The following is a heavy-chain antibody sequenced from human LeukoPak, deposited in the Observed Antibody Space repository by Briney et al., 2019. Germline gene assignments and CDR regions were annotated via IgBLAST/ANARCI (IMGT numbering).Heavy chain of an antibody. D-gene: IGHD3-22*01. V-gene: IGHV4-39*01. CDR3: ARPRDHDSSGYYLY. CDR1: GGSISSSSYY. J-gene: IGHJ4*02. Sequence: SETLSLTCTVSGGSISSSSYYWGWLRQPPGKGLEWIGSIYYSGSTYYNPSLKSRVTISVDTSKNQFSLKLSSVTAADTAVYYCARPRDHDSSGYYLYWGQGTLVTVSS. CDR2: IYYSGST.